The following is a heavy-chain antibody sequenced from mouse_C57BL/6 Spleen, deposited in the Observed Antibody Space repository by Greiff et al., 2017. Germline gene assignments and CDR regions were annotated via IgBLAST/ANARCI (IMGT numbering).Heavy chain of an antibody. CDR1: GYTFTDYY. V-gene: IGHV1-19*01. J-gene: IGHJ4*01. CDR2: INPYNGGT. D-gene: IGHD3-1*01. Sequence: VQLQQSGPVLVKPGASVKMSCKASGYTFTDYYMNWVKQSHGKSLEWIGVINPYNGGTSYNQKFKGKATLTVDKSSSTAYMELNSLTSEDSAVYYCARKGYDYAMDYWGQGTSVTVSS. CDR3: ARKGYDYAMDY.